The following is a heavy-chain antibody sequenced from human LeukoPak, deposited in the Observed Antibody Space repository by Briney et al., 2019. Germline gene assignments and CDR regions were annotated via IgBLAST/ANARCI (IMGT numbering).Heavy chain of an antibody. V-gene: IGHV4-39*07. CDR1: GGSISSGPYY. Sequence: SETLSLTCTVSGGSISSGPYYWGWIRQPPGKGLEWIGNIYYGENTYYNPSLKSRVTISVDKSKNQFSLKLSSVTAADTAVYYCARDKGRSGGSYYFDYWGQGTLVTVSS. CDR3: ARDKGRSGGSYYFDY. J-gene: IGHJ4*02. D-gene: IGHD2-15*01. CDR2: IYYGENT.